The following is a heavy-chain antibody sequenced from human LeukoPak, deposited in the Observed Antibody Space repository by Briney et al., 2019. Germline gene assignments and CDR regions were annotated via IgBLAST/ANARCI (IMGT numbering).Heavy chain of an antibody. CDR3: ARDLDGGWYGFDY. CDR2: TYYRRAKWYN. CDR1: LDIVSSNIAP. Sequence: SQTLSLTCAISLDIVSSNIAPSNCITQSPPRGLECLGRTYYRRAKWYNEYALSMKSRLMINTDKSRNKLYLQLNSVSAEDTAVYYCARDLDGGWYGFDYWGQGNLVIVSA. V-gene: IGHV6-1*01. D-gene: IGHD6-19*01. J-gene: IGHJ4*02.